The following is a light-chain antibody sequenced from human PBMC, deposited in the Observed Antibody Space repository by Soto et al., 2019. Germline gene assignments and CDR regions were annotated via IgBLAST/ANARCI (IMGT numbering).Light chain of an antibody. V-gene: IGLV8-61*01. CDR1: SGSVSTSYY. CDR2: NTX. Sequence: QTVVTQEPSFSVSPGRTVTLTCGLSSGSVSTSYYPSWYQQTPGQAPRTLIYNTXTRSSGVPDRFSGSILGNKAALTITGAQADDESDYYCVLYMGSGISVFGGGTKLTVL. J-gene: IGLJ3*02. CDR3: VLYMGSGISV.